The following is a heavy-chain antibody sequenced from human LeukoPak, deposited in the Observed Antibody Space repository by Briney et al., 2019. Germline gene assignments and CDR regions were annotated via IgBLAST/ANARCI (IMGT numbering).Heavy chain of an antibody. J-gene: IGHJ4*02. V-gene: IGHV4-30-4*08. CDR2: IYYSGST. CDR3: ARDREDCSSTSCLPRFDY. CDR1: GGSISSGDYY. Sequence: PSQTLSLTCTVSGGSISSGDYYWSRIRQPPGKGLEWIGYIYYSGSTYYNPSLKSRVTISVDTSKNQFSLKLSSVTAADTAVYYCARDREDCSSTSCLPRFDYWGQGTLVTVSS. D-gene: IGHD2-2*01.